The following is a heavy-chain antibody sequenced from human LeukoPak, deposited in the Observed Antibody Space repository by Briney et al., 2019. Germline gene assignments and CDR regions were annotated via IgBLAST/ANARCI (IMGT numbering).Heavy chain of an antibody. V-gene: IGHV3-23*01. CDR3: AKRHSANGLDY. CDR2: ITDSNGRT. Sequence: GGSLRLSCAASGFTVNSFSMSWIRQAPGKGLEWVSTITDSNGRTYYADSVKGRFTISSDNSKSTVYLQMNSLRAEDTAVYFCAKRHSANGLDYWGQGTLVTVSS. J-gene: IGHJ4*02. CDR1: GFTVNSFS. D-gene: IGHD2-8*01.